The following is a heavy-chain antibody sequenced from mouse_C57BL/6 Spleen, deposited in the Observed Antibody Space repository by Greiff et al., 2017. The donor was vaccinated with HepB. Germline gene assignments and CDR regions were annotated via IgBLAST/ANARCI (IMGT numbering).Heavy chain of an antibody. J-gene: IGHJ3*01. D-gene: IGHD4-1*01. Sequence: DVMLVESGGGLVKPGGSLKLSCAASGFTFSSYAMSWVRQTPEKRLEWVATISDGGSYTYYPDNVKGRFTISRDNAKNNLYLQMSHLKSEDTAMYYCAGNWAFAYWGQGTLVTVSA. CDR1: GFTFSSYA. CDR2: ISDGGSYT. CDR3: AGNWAFAY. V-gene: IGHV5-4*03.